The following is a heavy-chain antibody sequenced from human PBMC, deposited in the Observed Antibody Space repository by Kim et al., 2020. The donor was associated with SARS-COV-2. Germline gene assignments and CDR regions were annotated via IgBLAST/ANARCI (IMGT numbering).Heavy chain of an antibody. CDR3: AKGSPYYYDSSGYYCYFDY. V-gene: IGHV3-23*01. D-gene: IGHD3-22*01. Sequence: GGSLRLSCAASGFTFSSYAMSWVRQAPGKGLEWVSAISGSGGSTYYADSVKGRFTISRDNSKNTLYLQMNSLRAEDTAVYYCAKGSPYYYDSSGYYCYFDYWGQGTLVTVSS. CDR1: GFTFSSYA. CDR2: ISGSGGST. J-gene: IGHJ4*02.